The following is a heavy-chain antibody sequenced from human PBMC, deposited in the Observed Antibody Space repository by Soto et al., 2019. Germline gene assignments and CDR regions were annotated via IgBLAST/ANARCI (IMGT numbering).Heavy chain of an antibody. V-gene: IGHV3-7*01. CDR2: IKQDGSEK. CDR3: ARSTGAFFWSGYDAFDI. J-gene: IGHJ3*02. CDR1: GFTFSSYW. Sequence: GGSLRLSCAASGFTFSSYWMSWVRQAPGKGLEWVANIKQDGSEKYYVDSVKGRFTISRDNAKNSLYLQMNSLRAEDTAVYYCARSTGAFFWSGYDAFDIWGQGTMVTVSS. D-gene: IGHD3-3*01.